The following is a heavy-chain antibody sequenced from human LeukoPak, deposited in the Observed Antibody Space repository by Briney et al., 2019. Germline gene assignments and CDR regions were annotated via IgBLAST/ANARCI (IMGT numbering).Heavy chain of an antibody. J-gene: IGHJ5*02. Sequence: SETLSLTCTVSGGSISSGGYYWSWIRQPPGKGLEWIGYIYHSGSTYYNPSLKSRVTISVDRSKNQFSLKLSSVTAADTAVYYCARDPRLSSGQYNWFDPWGQGTLVTVSS. CDR2: IYHSGST. D-gene: IGHD6-25*01. CDR1: GGSISSGGYY. CDR3: ARDPRLSSGQYNWFDP. V-gene: IGHV4-30-2*01.